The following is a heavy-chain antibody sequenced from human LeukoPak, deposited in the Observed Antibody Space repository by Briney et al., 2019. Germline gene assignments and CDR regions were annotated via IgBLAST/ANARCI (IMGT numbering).Heavy chain of an antibody. Sequence: GGSLRLSCTASGFTFGDYAMSWFRQAPGKGLEWVANIKQDGSEKYYMGSVKGRFTISRDNAKNSLYLQMNSLRAEDTAVYYCARGQFQYCSSTSCYKLDYWGQGTLVTVSS. CDR3: ARGQFQYCSSTSCYKLDY. CDR2: IKQDGSEK. CDR1: GFTFGDYA. D-gene: IGHD2-2*01. V-gene: IGHV3-7*01. J-gene: IGHJ4*02.